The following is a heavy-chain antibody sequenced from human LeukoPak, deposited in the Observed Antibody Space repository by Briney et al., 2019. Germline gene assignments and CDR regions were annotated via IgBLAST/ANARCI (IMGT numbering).Heavy chain of an antibody. CDR2: IKQDGSEK. D-gene: IGHD3-3*01. Sequence: GGSLRLSCAASGFTFSSYWMSWVRQAPGKGLEWVANIKQDGSEKYYVDPVKGRFTISRDNAKNSLYLQMNSLRAEDTAVYYCATSKRFLEWLDWGQGTLVTVSS. J-gene: IGHJ4*02. CDR3: ATSKRFLEWLD. V-gene: IGHV3-7*01. CDR1: GFTFSSYW.